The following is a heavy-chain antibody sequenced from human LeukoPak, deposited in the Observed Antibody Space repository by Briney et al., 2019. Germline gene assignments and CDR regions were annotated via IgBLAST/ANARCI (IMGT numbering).Heavy chain of an antibody. CDR3: ASQSVDFWSGLFDY. V-gene: IGHV4-34*01. J-gene: IGHJ4*02. CDR1: GGSISSYY. D-gene: IGHD3-3*01. CDR2: INHSGST. Sequence: SETLSLTCTVSGGSISSYYWSWIRQPPGKGLEWIGEINHSGSTNYNPSLKSRVTISVDTSKNQFSLKLSSVTAADTAVYYCASQSVDFWSGLFDYWGQGTLVTVSS.